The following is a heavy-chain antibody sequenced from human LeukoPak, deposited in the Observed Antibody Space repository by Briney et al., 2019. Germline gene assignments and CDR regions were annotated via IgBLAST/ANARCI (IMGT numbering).Heavy chain of an antibody. CDR3: AKDKEVATIPPWMD. D-gene: IGHD5-12*01. V-gene: IGHV3-23*01. J-gene: IGHJ4*02. CDR2: VDYSGDSP. Sequence: GGSLRLSCTGSGFVLSSYEMTWFRQAPGKGLEWVSSVDYSGDSPYYADSVKGRFTISRDNTKNILYLQMNSLRAEDTAKYYCAKDKEVATIPPWMDWGQGTLVTVSS. CDR1: GFVLSSYE.